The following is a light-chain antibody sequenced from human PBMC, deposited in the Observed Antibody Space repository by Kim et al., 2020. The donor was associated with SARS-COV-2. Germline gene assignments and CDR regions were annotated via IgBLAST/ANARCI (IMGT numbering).Light chain of an antibody. Sequence: THACTCXRGKLHSTXGASPXQAXASAPPTVIXEENHRPSGVPDRFXGSLDSSSNSASLPISGLKXXXEADYYCQSYDSSSLWVXGGGTKVTVL. CDR3: QSYDSSSLWV. CDR2: EEN. J-gene: IGLJ3*02. V-gene: IGLV6-57*02. CDR1: RGKLHSTX.